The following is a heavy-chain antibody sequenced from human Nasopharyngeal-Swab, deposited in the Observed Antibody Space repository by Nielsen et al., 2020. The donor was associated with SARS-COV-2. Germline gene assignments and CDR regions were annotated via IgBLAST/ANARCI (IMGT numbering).Heavy chain of an antibody. D-gene: IGHD6-19*01. CDR2: IYSGGSST. CDR3: AKVGYSSGWTGGYFDY. CDR1: GFTFSSYA. V-gene: IGHV3-23*03. J-gene: IGHJ4*02. Sequence: GESLKISCAASGFTFSSYAMSWFRQAPGKGLEWVSVIYSGGSSTYYADSVKGRFTISRDNSKNTLYLQMNSLRAEDTAVYYCAKVGYSSGWTGGYFDYWGQGTLVTVSS.